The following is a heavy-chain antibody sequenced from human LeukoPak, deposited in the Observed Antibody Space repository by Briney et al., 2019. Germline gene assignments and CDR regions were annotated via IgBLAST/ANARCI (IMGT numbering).Heavy chain of an antibody. D-gene: IGHD5-18*01. V-gene: IGHV3-23*01. CDR2: IFGSGGSP. CDR1: GFTFGSYA. Sequence: GGSLRLSCAASGFTFGSYAMYWVRQAPGKGLEWIAGIFGSGGSPHYADSVKGRFTISRDNSKNTVYLEINSLRAEDTAVYYCGKTTAGYSSGQKPAWPVDYWGQGTLVTVSS. J-gene: IGHJ4*02. CDR3: GKTTAGYSSGQKPAWPVDY.